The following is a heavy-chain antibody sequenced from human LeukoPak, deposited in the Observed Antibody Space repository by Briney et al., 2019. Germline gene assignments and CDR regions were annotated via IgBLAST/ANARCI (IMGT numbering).Heavy chain of an antibody. V-gene: IGHV3-15*01. CDR1: GFTFSNAW. D-gene: IGHD1-1*01. CDR2: IKSKTDGGVT. J-gene: IGHJ3*02. CDR3: TTVPRSAFDI. Sequence: GGSLRLSCATSGFTFSNAWMSWVRQAPGKGLEWVGRIKSKTDGGVTDYAAPVKGRFTISRDDSKNTLYLQMNSLKTEDTAVYYCTTVPRSAFDIWGQGTMVTVSS.